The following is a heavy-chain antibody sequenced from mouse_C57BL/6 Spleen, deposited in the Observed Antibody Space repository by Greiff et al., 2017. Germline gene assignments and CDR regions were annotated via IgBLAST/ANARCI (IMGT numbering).Heavy chain of an antibody. CDR2: IDPEDGET. Sequence: VQLQQSGAELVKPGASVKLSCTASGFNIKDYYMHWVKQRTEKGLEWIGRIDPEDGETKYAPKFQGKATITADTTSNTSYLQLCSLTSEDTDFYYCAKSYGRSYDAMDYWGQGTSVTVSS. V-gene: IGHV14-2*01. CDR1: GFNIKDYY. J-gene: IGHJ4*01. D-gene: IGHD1-1*01. CDR3: AKSYGRSYDAMDY.